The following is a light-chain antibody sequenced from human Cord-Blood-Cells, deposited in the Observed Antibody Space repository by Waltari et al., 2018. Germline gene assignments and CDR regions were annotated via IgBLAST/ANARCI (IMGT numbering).Light chain of an antibody. V-gene: IGKV2-28*01. Sequence: DIVMIQSPLSLPVTPGEPASISCRSSQSLLHSNGYNYLDWYLQKSGQSPQLLIYLGSNRAFVIPDRFSGSGSGTDFTLKISRVEAEDVGVYYCMQALQTPWTFGQGTKVEIK. CDR3: MQALQTPWT. CDR1: QSLLHSNGYNY. CDR2: LGS. J-gene: IGKJ1*01.